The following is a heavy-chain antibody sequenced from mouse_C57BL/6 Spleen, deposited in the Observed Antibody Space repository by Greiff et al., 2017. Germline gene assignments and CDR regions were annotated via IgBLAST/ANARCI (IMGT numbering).Heavy chain of an antibody. CDR1: GYTFTSYW. CDR3: ARGGGYYDAMDY. J-gene: IGHJ4*01. CDR2: IYPGSGST. D-gene: IGHD2-2*01. V-gene: IGHV1-55*01. Sequence: QVQLQQSGAELVKPGASVKMSCKASGYTFTSYWITWVKQRPGQGLEWIGDIYPGSGSTNYNEKFKSKATLTVDTSSSTAYMQLSSLTSEDSAVYYCARGGGYYDAMDYWGQGTSVTVSS.